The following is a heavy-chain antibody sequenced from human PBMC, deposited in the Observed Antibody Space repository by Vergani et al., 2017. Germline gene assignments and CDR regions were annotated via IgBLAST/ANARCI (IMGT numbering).Heavy chain of an antibody. D-gene: IGHD3-10*01. CDR2: IFYSGST. Sequence: QVQLQESGPGLVKPSETLSLTCTVSGGSISSHYWSWIPQPPGKGLEWIGYIFYSGSTNYNPSLKSRVTIEVDTSKNQFSLKLSSVTAADTAVYYWARVGDLRSWGSEGFDYWGQGTLVTVSS. J-gene: IGHJ4*02. CDR1: GGSISSHY. CDR3: ARVGDLRSWGSEGFDY. V-gene: IGHV4-59*11.